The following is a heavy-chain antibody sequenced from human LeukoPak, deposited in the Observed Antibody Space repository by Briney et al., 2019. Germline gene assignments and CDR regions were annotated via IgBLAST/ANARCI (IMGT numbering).Heavy chain of an antibody. V-gene: IGHV3-43*02. Sequence: PGGSLRLSCAASGFTFDDYAMHWVRQAPGKGLEWVSLISGDGGSTYYADSVKGRFTISRDNSKNSLYLQMNSLRAEDTALYYCAKGAWSFGYFDYWGQGTLVTVSS. J-gene: IGHJ4*02. CDR2: ISGDGGST. CDR1: GFTFDDYA. CDR3: AKGAWSFGYFDY. D-gene: IGHD3-3*01.